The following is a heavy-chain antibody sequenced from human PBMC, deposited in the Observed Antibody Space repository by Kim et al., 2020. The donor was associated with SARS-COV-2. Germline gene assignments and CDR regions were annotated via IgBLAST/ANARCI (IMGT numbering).Heavy chain of an antibody. CDR1: GFSFSNYY. CDR2: ISSDSEFV. CDR3: ARGKFRGVPTRYLQF. Sequence: GGSLRLSCAASGFSFSNYYMTWLRQAPGKGLEWISYISSDSEFVFYADYLVGRFTISRDNAMESLYLQMDDLRPGDTALYYCARGKFRGVPTRYLQFWGHGTFVTVS. V-gene: IGHV3-11*03. J-gene: IGHJ1*01. D-gene: IGHD3-10*01.